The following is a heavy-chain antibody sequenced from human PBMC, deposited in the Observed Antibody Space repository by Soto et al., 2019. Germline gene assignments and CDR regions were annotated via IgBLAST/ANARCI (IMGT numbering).Heavy chain of an antibody. D-gene: IGHD6-6*01. CDR2: IYWSGDE. Sequence: QGTLKESGPTLVKPTQTLTLTCSFPGFSLSTSGVGVGWIRQSPGKAPEWLALIYWSGDEHYRPSLKSRLSIIKDTSKNHVVLIMSDMDPVDTATYYCARGLATLPVFAFDIWGQGTMVTVSS. CDR3: ARGLATLPVFAFDI. V-gene: IGHV2-5*01. CDR1: GFSLSTSGVG. J-gene: IGHJ3*02.